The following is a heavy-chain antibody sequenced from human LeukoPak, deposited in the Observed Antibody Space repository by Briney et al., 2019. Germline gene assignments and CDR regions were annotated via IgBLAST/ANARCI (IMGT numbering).Heavy chain of an antibody. CDR3: AKDLLEYHYYDNSGYYSSFDY. V-gene: IGHV3-23*01. Sequence: GGSLRLSCAASGFTFSSYAMSWVRQAPGKGLEWVSAISGSGGSTSYADSVKGRFTISRDNSKNTLYLQMSSLRAEDTAVYYCAKDLLEYHYYDNSGYYSSFDYWGQGTLVTVSS. CDR2: ISGSGGST. D-gene: IGHD3-22*01. CDR1: GFTFSSYA. J-gene: IGHJ4*02.